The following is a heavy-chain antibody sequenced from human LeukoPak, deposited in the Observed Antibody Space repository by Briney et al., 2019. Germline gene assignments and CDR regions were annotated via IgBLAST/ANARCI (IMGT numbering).Heavy chain of an antibody. V-gene: IGHV4-4*07. J-gene: IGHJ3*02. CDR1: GGTISSYY. CDR2: IYTSGST. CDR3: ACASRNYYDSSGYNDAFDI. Sequence: SETLSLTCTASGGTISSYYWSWVRQPAGKGLEWIGRIYTSGSTNYNPSLKSRVTMSVDTSKNQFSLKLSCVTAADTAVYYCACASRNYYDSSGYNDAFDIWGQGTMVTVSS. D-gene: IGHD3-22*01.